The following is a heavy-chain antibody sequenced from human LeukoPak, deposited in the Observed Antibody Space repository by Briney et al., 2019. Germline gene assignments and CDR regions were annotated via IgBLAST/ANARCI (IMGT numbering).Heavy chain of an antibody. J-gene: IGHJ4*02. V-gene: IGHV4-34*01. CDR2: INHSGST. CDR1: GGSFSGYY. D-gene: IGHD6-13*01. Sequence: SETLSLTCAVYGGSFSGYYWSWIRQPPGKGLEWIGEINHSGSTNYNPPLKSRVTISVDTSKNQFSLKLSSVTAADTAVYYCARGRNSSPRWYYFDYWGQGTLVTVSS. CDR3: ARGRNSSPRWYYFDY.